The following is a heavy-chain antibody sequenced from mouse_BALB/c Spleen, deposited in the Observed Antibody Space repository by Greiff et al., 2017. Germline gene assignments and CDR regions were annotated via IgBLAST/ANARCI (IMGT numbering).Heavy chain of an antibody. CDR1: GFTFSSFG. CDR2: ISSGSSTI. V-gene: IGHV5-17*02. Sequence: EVQGVESGGGLVQPGGSRKLSCAASGFTFSSFGMHWVRQAPEKGLEWVAYISSGSSTIYYADTVKGRFTISRDNPKNTLFLQMTSLRSEDTAMYYCAREGDDGYYGDAMDYWGQGTSVTVSS. D-gene: IGHD2-3*01. J-gene: IGHJ4*01. CDR3: AREGDDGYYGDAMDY.